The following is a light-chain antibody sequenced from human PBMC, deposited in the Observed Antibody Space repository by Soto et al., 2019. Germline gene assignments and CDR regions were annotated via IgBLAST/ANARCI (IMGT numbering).Light chain of an antibody. Sequence: DIQMTQSPSSLSASVGDRVTITCRASQSISSYLHWYQQKPGEAPKLLIYAASSLKSWVPSRFSGSGSGTDFTLTISSLQPEDFATYYCQQSYTIPYTFGQGTKLEIK. CDR3: QQSYTIPYT. V-gene: IGKV1-39*01. CDR2: AAS. CDR1: QSISSY. J-gene: IGKJ2*01.